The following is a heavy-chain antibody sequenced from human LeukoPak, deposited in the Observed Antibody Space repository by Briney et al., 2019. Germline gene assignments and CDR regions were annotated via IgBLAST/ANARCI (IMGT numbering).Heavy chain of an antibody. CDR1: GGSISSGDYY. D-gene: IGHD3-22*01. J-gene: IGHJ5*02. V-gene: IGHV4-30-4*01. Sequence: SETLSLTCTVSGGSISSGDYYWSWIRQPPGKGLEWIAYMYYSGSPYYNPSLKSRVTMSADTSKNQLSLKLSSVTAADTAVYYCARPYYYDSRIDPWGQGILVTVSS. CDR2: MYYSGSP. CDR3: ARPYYYDSRIDP.